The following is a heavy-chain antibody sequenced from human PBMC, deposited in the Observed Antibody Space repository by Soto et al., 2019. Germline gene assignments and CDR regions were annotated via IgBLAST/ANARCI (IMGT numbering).Heavy chain of an antibody. CDR1: GDSVSSNSAA. CDR2: TYYRSKWYN. D-gene: IGHD6-6*01. J-gene: IGHJ4*02. Sequence: KQSQTLSLTCAISGDSVSSNSAAWNWIRQSPSRGLEWLGRTYYRSKWYNDYAVSVKSRITINPDTSKNQFSLQLNSVTPEDTAVYYCARGEYSSSSPHFDYWGQGTLVTVSS. V-gene: IGHV6-1*01. CDR3: ARGEYSSSSPHFDY.